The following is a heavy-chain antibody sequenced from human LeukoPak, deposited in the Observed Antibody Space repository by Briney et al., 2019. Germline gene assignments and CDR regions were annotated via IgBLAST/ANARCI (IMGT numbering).Heavy chain of an antibody. Sequence: SETLSLTCTVSGGSISSSSYYWGWIRQPPGKGLEWIGSIYYSGSTNYNPSLKSRVTISVDTSKNQFSLKLSSVTAADTAVYYCARETYYDFWSGQKGFDYWGQGTLVTVSS. CDR2: IYYSGST. CDR3: ARETYYDFWSGQKGFDY. V-gene: IGHV4-39*07. CDR1: GGSISSSSYY. J-gene: IGHJ4*02. D-gene: IGHD3-3*01.